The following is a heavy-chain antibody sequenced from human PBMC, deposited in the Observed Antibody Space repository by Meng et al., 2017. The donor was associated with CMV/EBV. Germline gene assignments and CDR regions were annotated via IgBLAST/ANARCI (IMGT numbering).Heavy chain of an antibody. D-gene: IGHD2-2*01. CDR3: ARDLIVVVPAAEAWYYYGMDV. CDR1: GFTFSSYE. J-gene: IGHJ6*02. V-gene: IGHV3-48*03. Sequence: GGSLRLSCAASGFTFSSYEMNWVRQAPGKGLEWVSYISSSGSTIYYADSVKGRFTISRDNAKNSLYLQMNSLRAEDTAVYYCARDLIVVVPAAEAWYYYGMDVWGQGTTVTAP. CDR2: ISSSGSTI.